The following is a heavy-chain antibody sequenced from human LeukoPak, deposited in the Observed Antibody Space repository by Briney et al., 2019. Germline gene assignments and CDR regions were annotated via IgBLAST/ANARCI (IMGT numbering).Heavy chain of an antibody. Sequence: SGPTLVKPTQTLTLTCTFSGFSLSTSGVGVGWIRQPPGKALEWLGEINHSGSTNYNPSLKSRVTISVDTSKNQFSLKLSSVTAADTAVYYCARGLRYYCGSGSYYKGGSAFDIWGQGTMVTVSS. J-gene: IGHJ3*02. CDR2: INHSGST. V-gene: IGHV4-39*07. D-gene: IGHD3-10*01. CDR1: GFSLSTSGVG. CDR3: ARGLRYYCGSGSYYKGGSAFDI.